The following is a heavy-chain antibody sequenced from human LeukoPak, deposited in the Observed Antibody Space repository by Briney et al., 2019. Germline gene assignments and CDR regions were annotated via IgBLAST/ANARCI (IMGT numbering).Heavy chain of an antibody. CDR2: ISTSGSHT. CDR3: AKGYVSHYYYGMDV. J-gene: IGHJ6*02. Sequence: GGSLRLSCAASGFTFSSYSMTWVRQAPGEGLDWVSSISTSGSHTYYADSVRGRFTISRDNARNSLYLQMNSMRAEDTATYYCAKGYVSHYYYGMDVWGQGTTATVSS. D-gene: IGHD5-12*01. V-gene: IGHV3-21*04. CDR1: GFTFSSYS.